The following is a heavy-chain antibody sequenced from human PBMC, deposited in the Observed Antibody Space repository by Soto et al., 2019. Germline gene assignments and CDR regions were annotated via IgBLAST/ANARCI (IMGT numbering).Heavy chain of an antibody. D-gene: IGHD2-15*01. CDR2: IHNGGET. J-gene: IGHJ1*01. Sequence: EVQLVESGGGLVQPGGSLTLSCAASGFTVSDHYMSWVRQAPGKGLEWVSIIHNGGETYFADSVKGRFTVSRDDSKNTMFLQMNSLRVEDTAVYYCARDSWSQYWGQGTLVTVSS. CDR3: ARDSWSQY. CDR1: GFTVSDHY. V-gene: IGHV3-66*01.